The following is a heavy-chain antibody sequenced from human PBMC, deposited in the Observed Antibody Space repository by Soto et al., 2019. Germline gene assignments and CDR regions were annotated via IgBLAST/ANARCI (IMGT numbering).Heavy chain of an antibody. Sequence: SETLSLTCTVSGCSIISSSYYWGWIRQPPGKGLEWIGSIYYSGSTYYNPSLKSRVTISVDTSKNQFSLKLSSVTAADTAVYYCARARTMVRGSPDYYYGMDVWGQGTTVT. J-gene: IGHJ6*02. CDR3: ARARTMVRGSPDYYYGMDV. V-gene: IGHV4-39*01. D-gene: IGHD3-10*01. CDR2: IYYSGST. CDR1: GCSIISSSYY.